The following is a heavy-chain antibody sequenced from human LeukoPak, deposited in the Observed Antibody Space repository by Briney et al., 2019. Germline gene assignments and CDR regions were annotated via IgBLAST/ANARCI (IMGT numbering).Heavy chain of an antibody. CDR2: IYYSGST. Sequence: SETLSLTCTVSGGPISSYYWSWIRQPPGKGLEWIGYIYYSGSTNYNPSLKSRVTISVDTSKNQSSLKLSSVTAADTAVYYCARGPYDFWSGYRFDYWGQGTLVTVSS. V-gene: IGHV4-59*01. J-gene: IGHJ4*02. D-gene: IGHD3-3*01. CDR3: ARGPYDFWSGYRFDY. CDR1: GGPISSYY.